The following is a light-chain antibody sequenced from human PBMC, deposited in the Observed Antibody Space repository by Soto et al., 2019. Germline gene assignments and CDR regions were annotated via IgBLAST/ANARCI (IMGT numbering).Light chain of an antibody. J-gene: IGLJ2*01. CDR2: YVS. CDR3: SSYTTSSTVV. CDR1: SSDVGAYNY. V-gene: IGLV2-14*01. Sequence: QSVLTQPASVSGSPGQSITISCTGTSSDVGAYNYVSWYQQHPGRAPKLIIYYVSNRPSGVSSRFSGSKSGNTASLTISGLQAEDEGDYYCSSYTTSSTVVFGGGTKVTVL.